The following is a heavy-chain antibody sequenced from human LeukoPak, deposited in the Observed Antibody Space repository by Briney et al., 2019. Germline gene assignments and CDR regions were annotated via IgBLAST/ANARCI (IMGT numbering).Heavy chain of an antibody. D-gene: IGHD4-11*01. CDR3: ARGLVTTNPYFDY. V-gene: IGHV4-34*01. J-gene: IGHJ4*02. CDR1: GGSISSYY. CDR2: INHSGST. Sequence: SETLSLTCTVSGGSISSYYWSWIRQPPGKGLEWIGEINHSGSTNYNPSLKSRVTISVDTSKNQFSLKLSSVTAADTAVYYCARGLVTTNPYFDYWGQGTLVTVSS.